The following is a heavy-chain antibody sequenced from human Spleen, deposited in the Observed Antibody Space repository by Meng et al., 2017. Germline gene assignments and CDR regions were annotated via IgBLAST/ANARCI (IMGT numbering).Heavy chain of an antibody. CDR3: ARGPTTMAHDFDY. V-gene: IGHV4-34*01. Sequence: VRLQQWGEGRLKPSETLTPTCVVAGGSFSDYYGRCVRQPPGKGLEWIGEINHSGSTNYNPALESRAPISVDTSQNNLSLKLSSVTAADSAVYYCARGPTTMAHDFDYWGQGTLVTVSS. D-gene: IGHD4-11*01. J-gene: IGHJ4*02. CDR2: INHSGST. CDR1: GGSFSDYY.